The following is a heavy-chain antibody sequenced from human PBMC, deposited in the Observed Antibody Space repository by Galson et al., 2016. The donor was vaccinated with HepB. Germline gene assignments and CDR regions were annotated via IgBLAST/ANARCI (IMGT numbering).Heavy chain of an antibody. CDR2: ISDSGDTT. CDR3: ARGWRGGTLGGAGSAGLH. Sequence: SLRLSCAASGFPFSGYSMSWVRQAPGKGLEWLSYISDSGDTTYYADSVKGRFTISRDNAKNTLYLQMNSLRAEDTGVFYCARGWRGGTLGGAGSAGLHWGQGTLVTVSS. J-gene: IGHJ4*02. CDR1: GFPFSGYS. V-gene: IGHV3-48*04. D-gene: IGHD1-26*01.